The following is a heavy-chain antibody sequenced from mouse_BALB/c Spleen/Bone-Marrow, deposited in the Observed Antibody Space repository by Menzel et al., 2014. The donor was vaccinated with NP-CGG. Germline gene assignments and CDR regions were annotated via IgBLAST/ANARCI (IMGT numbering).Heavy chain of an antibody. V-gene: IGHV1-82*01. CDR2: IYPGDGDT. CDR1: GYAFSGSW. D-gene: IGHD1-1*01. CDR3: ARTYGSSYFVY. J-gene: IGHJ3*01. Sequence: QVHVKQSGPELVKPGASVKISCRASGYAFSGSWMNWVKQRPGQGLEWIGRIYPGDGDTNYNGKFKGKATLTADKSSSTAYMQLSSLTSVDSAVYFCARTYGSSYFVYWGQGTLVTVSA.